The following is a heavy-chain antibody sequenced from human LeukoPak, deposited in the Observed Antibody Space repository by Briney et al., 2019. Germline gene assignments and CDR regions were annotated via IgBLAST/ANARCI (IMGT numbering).Heavy chain of an antibody. V-gene: IGHV3-48*03. D-gene: IGHD3-9*01. J-gene: IGHJ2*01. CDR2: ISRSGGTI. CDR1: GFTLSGYE. Sequence: GGSLRLSCAASGFTLSGYEMKWVRQAPGTGLECVSSISRSGGTIYYADSVKGRFSISRDNTKNSLDLQMSSLRAEDTALYFCARVIFLTGYYNAWYFDLWGRGTLVTVSS. CDR3: ARVIFLTGYYNAWYFDL.